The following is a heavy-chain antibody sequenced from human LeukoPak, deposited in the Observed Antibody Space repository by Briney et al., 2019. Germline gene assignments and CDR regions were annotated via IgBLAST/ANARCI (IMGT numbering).Heavy chain of an antibody. D-gene: IGHD3-10*01. CDR2: IYSGGNT. CDR3: AKYGLAGSGRYHDASDI. Sequence: GGSLRLSCAASGFTVSSNNMNWVRQAPGKGLEWVSVIYSGGNTYYADSVKGRSTISRDNSKNTLYLQMSSLRAEDTAVYYCAKYGLAGSGRYHDASDIWGQGTMVTVSS. V-gene: IGHV3-53*01. CDR1: GFTVSSNN. J-gene: IGHJ3*02.